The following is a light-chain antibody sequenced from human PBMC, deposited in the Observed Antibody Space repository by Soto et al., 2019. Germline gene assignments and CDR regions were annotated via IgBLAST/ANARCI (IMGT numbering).Light chain of an antibody. J-gene: IGKJ4*01. V-gene: IGKV1-33*01. CDR1: HDVSRN. CDR2: DAS. Sequence: DIHMTQSPSSLSASEGDRVTITCQSSHDVSRNLNWFQQKPGEAPQLLIYDASNLERGVPSRFSGSGSGTDFTLPISSLQPEDVATYYCQQYNSMLSFGGGTEVEIK. CDR3: QQYNSMLS.